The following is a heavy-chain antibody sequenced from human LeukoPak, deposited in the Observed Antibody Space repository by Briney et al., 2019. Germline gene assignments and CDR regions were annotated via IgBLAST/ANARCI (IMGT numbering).Heavy chain of an antibody. V-gene: IGHV4-59*01. D-gene: IGHD1/OR15-1a*01. CDR2: IYYSGST. CDR1: GGSISSYY. J-gene: IGHJ6*02. CDR3: ARFGIGTFSYYYYGMDV. Sequence: PSETLSLTCTVSGGSISSYYWSWIRQPPGKGLEWIGYIYYSGSTNYNPSLKSRVTISVDTSKNQFSLKLSSVTAADTAVYYCARFGIGTFSYYYYGMDVWGQGTTVTVSS.